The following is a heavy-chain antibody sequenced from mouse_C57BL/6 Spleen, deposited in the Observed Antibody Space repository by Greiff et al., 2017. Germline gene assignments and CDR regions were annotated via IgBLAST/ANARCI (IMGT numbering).Heavy chain of an antibody. CDR2: ISSGSSTI. D-gene: IGHD1-1*01. CDR3: ARRYYGSSYPDY. CDR1: GFTFSDYG. V-gene: IGHV5-17*01. J-gene: IGHJ2*01. Sequence: EVKLQESGGGLVKPGGSLKLSCAASGFTFSDYGMHWVRQAPEKGLEWVAYISSGSSTIYYADTVKGRFTISRDNAKNTLFLQMTSLRSEDTAMYYCARRYYGSSYPDYWGQGTTLTVSS.